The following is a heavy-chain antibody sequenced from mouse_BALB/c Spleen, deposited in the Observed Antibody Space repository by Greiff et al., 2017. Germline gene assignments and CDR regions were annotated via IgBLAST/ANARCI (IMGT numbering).Heavy chain of an antibody. CDR3: ATGIWDY. V-gene: IGHV5-6-3*01. D-gene: IGHD4-1*01. J-gene: IGHJ4*01. Sequence: EVKLVESGGGLVQPGGSLKLSCAASGFTFSSYGMSWVRQTPDKRLELVATINSNGGSTYYPDSVKGRFTISRDNAKNTLYLQMSSLKSEDTAMYYCATGIWDYWGQGTSVTVSS. CDR2: INSNGGST. CDR1: GFTFSSYG.